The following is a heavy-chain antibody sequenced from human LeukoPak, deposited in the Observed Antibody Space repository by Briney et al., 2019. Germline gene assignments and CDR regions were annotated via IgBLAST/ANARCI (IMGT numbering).Heavy chain of an antibody. D-gene: IGHD3-22*01. V-gene: IGHV3-15*01. CDR3: TTGGYYLVYYYYYMAV. CDR2: IKSKTDGGTT. CDR1: GFTFSNAW. Sequence: GGSLRLSCAASGFTFSNAWMSWVRQAPGKGLEWVGRIKSKTDGGTTDYAAPVKGRFTISRDDSKNTLYLQMNSLKTEDTAVYYCTTGGYYLVYYYYYMAVWGKGTTVTVSS. J-gene: IGHJ6*03.